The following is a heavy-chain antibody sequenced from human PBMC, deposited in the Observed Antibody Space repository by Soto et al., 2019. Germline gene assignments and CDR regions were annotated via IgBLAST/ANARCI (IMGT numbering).Heavy chain of an antibody. CDR2: IYSGGST. Sequence: PGGSLRLSCAASGFTVSSNYMSWVRQAPGKGLEWVSVIYSGGSTYYADSVKGRFTISRHNSKNTLYLQMNSLRAEDTAVYYCASGYDSSGYYGGYYYYYGMDVWGQGTTVTVSS. D-gene: IGHD3-22*01. V-gene: IGHV3-53*04. CDR1: GFTVSSNY. J-gene: IGHJ6*02. CDR3: ASGYDSSGYYGGYYYYYGMDV.